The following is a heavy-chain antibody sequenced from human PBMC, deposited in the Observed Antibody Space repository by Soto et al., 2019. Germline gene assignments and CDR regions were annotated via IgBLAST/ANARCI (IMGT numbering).Heavy chain of an antibody. D-gene: IGHD2-8*01. CDR2: IWNDGSNE. CDR1: GFTFRDYG. J-gene: IGHJ6*02. CDR3: ATPRNGDDYFGLEV. Sequence: QVQLVESGGGVVQPGRSLRLSCGASGFTFRDYGMHWVRQAPGKGLEWVAVIWNDGSNEEYAESVKGRFTISRDNSKDTLYLQMNSLRSEDTGVYFCATPRNGDDYFGLEVWGQGTTVIVSS. V-gene: IGHV3-33*08.